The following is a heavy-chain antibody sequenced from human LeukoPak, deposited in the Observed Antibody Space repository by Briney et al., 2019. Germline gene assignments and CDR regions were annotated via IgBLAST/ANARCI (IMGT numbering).Heavy chain of an antibody. J-gene: IGHJ4*02. V-gene: IGHV1-69*06. D-gene: IGHD6-19*01. CDR2: IIPIFGTA. CDR1: GGTFSSYA. Sequence: GASVKVSCKASGGTFSSYAISWVRQAPGQGLEWMGGIIPIFGTANYAQKFQGRVTITADKSTSTAYMELSSLRSEDTAVYYCARDLSSGWYGDFDYWGQGTLVTVSS. CDR3: ARDLSSGWYGDFDY.